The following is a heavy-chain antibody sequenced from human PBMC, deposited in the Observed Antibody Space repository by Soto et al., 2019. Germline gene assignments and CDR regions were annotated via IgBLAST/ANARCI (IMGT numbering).Heavy chain of an antibody. Sequence: SVKVSCKASGGTFSSYAISWVRQAPGQGLEWMGGIIPIFGTANYAQKFQGRVTITADKSTSTAYMELSSLRSEDTAVYYCARVTVVVTQRIAYDAFDIWGQGTMVTVSS. CDR3: ARVTVVVTQRIAYDAFDI. V-gene: IGHV1-69*06. J-gene: IGHJ3*02. D-gene: IGHD2-21*02. CDR2: IIPIFGTA. CDR1: GGTFSSYA.